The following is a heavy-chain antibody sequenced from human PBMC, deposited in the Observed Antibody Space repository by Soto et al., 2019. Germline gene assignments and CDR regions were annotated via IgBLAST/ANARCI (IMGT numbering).Heavy chain of an antibody. V-gene: IGHV1-18*01. CDR1: GYIFTSYG. D-gene: IGHD2-15*01. J-gene: IGHJ4*02. CDR2: ISAYNGNT. Sequence: ASVKVSCKASGYIFTSYGISWVRQAPGQGLEWMGWISAYNGNTKYAQNLQGRVTLTTDTSTYTAYMELRSLQSDDTAMYYCVRSGTSSGRFSDYWGQGTLVTVSS. CDR3: VRSGTSSGRFSDY.